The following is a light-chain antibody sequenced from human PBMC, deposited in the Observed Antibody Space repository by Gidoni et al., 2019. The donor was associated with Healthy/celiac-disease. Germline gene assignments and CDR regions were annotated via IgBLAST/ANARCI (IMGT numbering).Light chain of an antibody. V-gene: IGKV3-11*01. CDR3: QQRSNWLVT. J-gene: IGKJ5*01. Sequence: ERVLTQSSATLSLSPGERATLSCRASQSVSSYLAWYQQKPGQAPRLLIYDASNRATGIPARFSGSGSGTDFTLTISSLEPEDFAVYYCQQRSNWLVTFGPGTRLEIK. CDR2: DAS. CDR1: QSVSSY.